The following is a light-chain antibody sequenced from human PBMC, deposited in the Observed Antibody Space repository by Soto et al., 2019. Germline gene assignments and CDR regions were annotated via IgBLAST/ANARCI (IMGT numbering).Light chain of an antibody. Sequence: SYELTQPPSVSVAPGQSATISCGGDDVEGKNVQWYQQKRGQAPVLVLYDARDRPSVVPERFSGSNSVNTATLAISWVEAGDEADVYGKVWEVSTDQCMFGSGTKVTVL. CDR3: KVWEVSTDQCM. CDR1: DVEGKN. J-gene: IGLJ1*01. CDR2: DAR. V-gene: IGLV3-21*02.